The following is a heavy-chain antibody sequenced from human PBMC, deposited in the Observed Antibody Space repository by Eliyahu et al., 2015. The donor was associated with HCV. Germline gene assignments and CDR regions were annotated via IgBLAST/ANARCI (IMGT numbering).Heavy chain of an antibody. J-gene: IGHJ6*02. V-gene: IGHV3-48*02. CDR2: ISSSSSTI. Sequence: EVQLVESGGGLVQPGGSLRLSCAASGFTFSSYXMNWVRXXPGKGLEGVSYISSSSSTIYYADSVKGRFTISRDNAKNSLYLQMNSLRDEDTAVYYCARATSIVGATSRLFHVNYYYYYGMDVWGQGTTVTVSS. CDR3: ARATSIVGATSRLFHVNYYYYYGMDV. CDR1: GFTFSSYX. D-gene: IGHD1-26*01.